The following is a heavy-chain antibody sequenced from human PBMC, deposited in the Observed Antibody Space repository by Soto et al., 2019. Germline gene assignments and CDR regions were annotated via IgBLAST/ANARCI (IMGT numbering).Heavy chain of an antibody. CDR1: GFTFSSYA. CDR2: ISGSGGRT. Sequence: EVQLLESGGGLVQPGGSLRLSCAASGFTFSSYAMAWVRQAPGKGLTWVSVISGSGGRTYSADSVKGRFTISRDDFKNTVYLQMNSLRAEDTAVYYCAKVVGYCGYRDAFDIWGQGTMVTVSS. J-gene: IGHJ3*02. D-gene: IGHD2-21*01. V-gene: IGHV3-23*01. CDR3: AKVVGYCGYRDAFDI.